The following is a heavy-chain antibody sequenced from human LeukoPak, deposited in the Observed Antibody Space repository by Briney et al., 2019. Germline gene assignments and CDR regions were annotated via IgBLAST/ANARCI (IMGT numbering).Heavy chain of an antibody. D-gene: IGHD3-9*01. CDR3: WLGYFDWLLQGSYYYYGMDV. V-gene: IGHV3-21*01. J-gene: IGHJ6*04. CDR1: GSTFSSYS. CDR2: ISSSSSYI. Sequence: SGGSLRLSCAASGSTFSSYSMNWVRQAPGKGLEWVSSISSSSSYIYYADSVKGRFTISRDNAKNSLYLQMNSLRAEDTAVYYCWLGYFDWLLQGSYYYYGMDVWGKGTTVTVSS.